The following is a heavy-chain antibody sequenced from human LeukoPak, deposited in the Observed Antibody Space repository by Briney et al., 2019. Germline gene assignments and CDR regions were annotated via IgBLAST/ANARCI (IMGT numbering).Heavy chain of an antibody. J-gene: IGHJ4*02. CDR3: ARDRGGHLDY. CDR2: INPSGGST. D-gene: IGHD2-15*01. CDR1: GYTFTSYY. Sequence: ASVKVSCKASGYTFTSYYMHWVRQAPGQGLEWMGIINPSGGSTNYAQKFQGRVTMTRDTSTSTVYTELSSLRSEDTAVYYCARDRGGHLDYWGQGTLVTVSS. V-gene: IGHV1-46*01.